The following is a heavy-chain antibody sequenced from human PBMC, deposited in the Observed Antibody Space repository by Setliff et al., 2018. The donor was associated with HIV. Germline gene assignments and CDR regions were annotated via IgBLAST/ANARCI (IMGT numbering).Heavy chain of an antibody. CDR2: IEGDGTTT. J-gene: IGHJ5*02. CDR1: GFTFSDHW. D-gene: IGHD3-3*01. CDR3: VRVVTIFSTGPHFDP. V-gene: IGHV3-74*01. Sequence: GGSLRLSCAASGFTFSDHWMHWVRQTPGRGLEWVSYIEGDGTTTNYADFVKGRFTISRDNAKNTVYLQMNSLRAEDTAVYYCVRVVTIFSTGPHFDPWGQGTLVTVSS.